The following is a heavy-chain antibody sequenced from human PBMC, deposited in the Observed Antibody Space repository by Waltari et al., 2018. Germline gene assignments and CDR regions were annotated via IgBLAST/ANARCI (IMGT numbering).Heavy chain of an antibody. Sequence: EVQLVESGGGLVQPGGSLRLSCAASGFTFSSYSMHWVRQAPGKGVEGVSYISSIRTIYYADSVKGRFTITRDNAKNSLYLQMNSLRAEDTAVYYCARIARLNAFDIWGQGTMVTVSS. CDR3: ARIARLNAFDI. CDR2: ISSIRTI. CDR1: GFTFSSYS. D-gene: IGHD6-25*01. V-gene: IGHV3-48*01. J-gene: IGHJ3*02.